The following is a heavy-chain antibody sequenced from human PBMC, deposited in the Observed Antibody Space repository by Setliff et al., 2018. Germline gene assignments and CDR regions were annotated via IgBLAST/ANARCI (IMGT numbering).Heavy chain of an antibody. J-gene: IGHJ4*02. Sequence: SETLSLTCTVSGASVRSHYWSWIRQPPGKGLEWIGFIFYSGDTKSNPSLKSRVTMSVDTSKNQFSLKLSSVTAADTAVYYCARDRTYYGSGTYTRWFDYWGQGTLVT. CDR2: IFYSGDT. V-gene: IGHV4-59*02. CDR1: GASVRSHY. D-gene: IGHD3-10*01. CDR3: ARDRTYYGSGTYTRWFDY.